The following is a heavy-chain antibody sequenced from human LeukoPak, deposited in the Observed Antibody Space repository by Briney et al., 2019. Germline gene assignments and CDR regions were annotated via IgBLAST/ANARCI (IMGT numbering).Heavy chain of an antibody. J-gene: IGHJ5*02. CDR1: GGSISSGSYY. Sequence: SETLSLTRTVSGGSISSGSYYWSWIRQPAGKGLEWIGRIYTSGSTNYNPSLKSRVTISVDKSKNQFSLKLSSVTAADTAVYYCARGYYYDSSGYPSRVIDPWGQGTLVTVSS. CDR2: IYTSGST. V-gene: IGHV4-61*02. CDR3: ARGYYYDSSGYPSRVIDP. D-gene: IGHD3-22*01.